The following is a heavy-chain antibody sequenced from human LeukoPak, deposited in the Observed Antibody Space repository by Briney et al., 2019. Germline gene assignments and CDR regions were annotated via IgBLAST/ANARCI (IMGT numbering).Heavy chain of an antibody. V-gene: IGHV1-69*06. CDR2: IIPIFGTA. Sequence: ASAKVSCKASGGTFSSYAISWVRQAPGQGLEWMGGIIPIFGTANYAQKFQGRVTITADKPTSTAYMELSSLRSEDTAVYYCARGGDYGMDVWGKGTTVTVSS. CDR1: GGTFSSYA. J-gene: IGHJ6*04. D-gene: IGHD5-12*01. CDR3: ARGGDYGMDV.